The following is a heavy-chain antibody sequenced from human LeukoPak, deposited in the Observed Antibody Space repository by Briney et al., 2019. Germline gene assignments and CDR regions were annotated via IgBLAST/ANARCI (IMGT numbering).Heavy chain of an antibody. V-gene: IGHV1-2*06. CDR2: INPNSGGT. Sequence: ASVKVSCKASGYIFTDYYMHWLRQAPGRELGWMGRINPNSGGTNYAQKFQGRVTMTRDTSISTAYMELSRLRSDDTAVYYCASNRWLQDTPDYWGQGTLVTVSS. J-gene: IGHJ4*02. CDR3: ASNRWLQDTPDY. CDR1: GYIFTDYY. D-gene: IGHD5-24*01.